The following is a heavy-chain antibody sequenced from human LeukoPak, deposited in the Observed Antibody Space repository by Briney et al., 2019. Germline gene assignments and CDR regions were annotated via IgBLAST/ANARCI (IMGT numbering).Heavy chain of an antibody. Sequence: SETLSLTCAVSGGSISSGGYSWSWIRQPPGKGLEWIGYIYHSGSTYYNPSLKSRVTISVDRSKNQFSLKLSSVTAADTAVYYCARGDTACSLGYWGQGTLVTVSS. V-gene: IGHV4-30-2*01. CDR1: GGSISSGGYS. D-gene: IGHD5-18*01. J-gene: IGHJ4*02. CDR3: ARGDTACSLGY. CDR2: IYHSGST.